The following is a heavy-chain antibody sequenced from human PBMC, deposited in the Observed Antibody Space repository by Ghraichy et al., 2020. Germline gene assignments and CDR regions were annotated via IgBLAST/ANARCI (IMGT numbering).Heavy chain of an antibody. D-gene: IGHD3-9*01. V-gene: IGHV4-59*01. J-gene: IGHJ6*02. Sequence: SETLSLTCTVSGGSISSYYWSWIRQPPGKGLEWIGYIYYSGSTNYNPSLKSRVTISVDTSKNQFSLKLSSVTAADTAVYYCARAYDILTGYYPPGGYYGMDVWGQGTTVAVSS. CDR2: IYYSGST. CDR3: ARAYDILTGYYPPGGYYGMDV. CDR1: GGSISSYY.